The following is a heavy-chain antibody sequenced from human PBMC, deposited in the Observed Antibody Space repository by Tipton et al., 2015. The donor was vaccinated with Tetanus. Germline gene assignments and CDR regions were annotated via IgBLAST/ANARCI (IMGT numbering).Heavy chain of an antibody. J-gene: IGHJ4*02. D-gene: IGHD3-16*01. CDR1: GDFITSTSYY. CDR3: ARENWSYGNSFDY. Sequence: TLSLTCTVSGDFITSTSYYWGWIRQAPGKGLEWIGAVENGGTAYYNPSLRSRVTISRDTSKNQVSLNLSSVTAADAAVYYCARENWSYGNSFDYWGQGIQVTVSS. V-gene: IGHV4-39*07. CDR2: VENGGTA.